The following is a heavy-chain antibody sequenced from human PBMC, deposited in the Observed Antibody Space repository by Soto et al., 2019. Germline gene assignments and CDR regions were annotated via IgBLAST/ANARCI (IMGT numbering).Heavy chain of an antibody. D-gene: IGHD3-9*01. V-gene: IGHV4-59*01. CDR1: GGSISSYY. Sequence: PSETLSLTCTVSGGSISSYYWSWIRQPPGKGLEWIGYIYYSGSTNYNPSLKSRVTISVDTSKNQFSLKLSSVTAADTAVYYCARRGSGGYFDWLFAFDIWGQGTRVTVSS. CDR2: IYYSGST. J-gene: IGHJ3*02. CDR3: ARRGSGGYFDWLFAFDI.